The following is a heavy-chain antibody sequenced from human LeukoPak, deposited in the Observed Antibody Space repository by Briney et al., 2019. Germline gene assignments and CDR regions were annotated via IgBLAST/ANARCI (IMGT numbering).Heavy chain of an antibody. V-gene: IGHV4-39*01. CDR2: IFFTGNT. CDR3: ARRIPGFFFDY. J-gene: IGHJ4*02. CDR1: GDSISSGNYY. Sequence: PSETLSLTCTVSGDSISSGNYYWDWIRQPPGKGLEWIGTIFFTGNTYYHPSLKNRVTISVDTSKNQFSLKLSSVTAADTALYDCARRIPGFFFDYWGQGTLVTVSS. D-gene: IGHD2-21*01.